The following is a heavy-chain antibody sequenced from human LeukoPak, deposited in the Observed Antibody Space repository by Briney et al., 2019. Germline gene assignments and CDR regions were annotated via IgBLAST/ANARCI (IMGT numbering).Heavy chain of an antibody. V-gene: IGHV3-23*01. Sequence: PGGSLRLSCAASGFTFSSYAMSWVRQAPGKGLEWVSAISGSGGSTYYADSVKGRSTISRDNSKNTLYLQMSSLRAEDTAVYYCAKAEAAAAPAEYFQHWGQGTLVTVSS. J-gene: IGHJ1*01. CDR3: AKAEAAAAPAEYFQH. CDR1: GFTFSSYA. D-gene: IGHD6-13*01. CDR2: ISGSGGST.